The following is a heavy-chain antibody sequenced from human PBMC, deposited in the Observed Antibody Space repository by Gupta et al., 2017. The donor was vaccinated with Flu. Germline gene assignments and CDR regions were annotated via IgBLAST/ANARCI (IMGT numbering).Heavy chain of an antibody. CDR3: AKGAHCTFNSCYNHGGSWYYYMDV. D-gene: IGHD2-2*02. J-gene: IGHJ6*03. CDR2: IRSSGGST. V-gene: IGHV3-23*01. Sequence: GIRSSGGSTYYADSEKGRFTISKDNSKNTLFLQMNSLRGDDTAIYYCAKGAHCTFNSCYNHGGSWYYYMDVWGKGTTVTVSS.